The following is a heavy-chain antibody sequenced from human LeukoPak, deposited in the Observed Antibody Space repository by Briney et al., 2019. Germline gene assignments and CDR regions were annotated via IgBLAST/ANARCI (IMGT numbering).Heavy chain of an antibody. V-gene: IGHV3-11*06. J-gene: IGHJ4*02. CDR1: GFTFSDYY. Sequence: GGSLRLSCAASGFTFSDYYMSWIRQAPGKGLEWVSYISSSSSYTNYADSVKGRFTISRDNAKNSLCLQMNSLRAEDTAVYYCARGAVGATNYFDYWGQGTLVTVSS. CDR3: ARGAVGATNYFDY. D-gene: IGHD1-26*01. CDR2: ISSSSSYT.